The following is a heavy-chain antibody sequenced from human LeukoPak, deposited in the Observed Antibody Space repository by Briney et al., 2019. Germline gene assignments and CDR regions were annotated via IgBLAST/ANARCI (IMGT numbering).Heavy chain of an antibody. Sequence: GASVKVSCKASGYTFTSYYMHWVRQAPGQGLEWMGIINPSGGSTSYAQKFQGRVTMTRDTSTGTVYMELSSLRSEDTAVYYCARVYFRDTYDYWGQGTLVTVSS. CDR1: GYTFTSYY. CDR2: INPSGGST. J-gene: IGHJ4*02. CDR3: ARVYFRDTYDY. D-gene: IGHD5-18*01. V-gene: IGHV1-46*01.